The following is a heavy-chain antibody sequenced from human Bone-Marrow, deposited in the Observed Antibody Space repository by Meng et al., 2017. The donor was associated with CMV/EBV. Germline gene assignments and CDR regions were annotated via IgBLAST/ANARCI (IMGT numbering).Heavy chain of an antibody. CDR2: IYSGGDT. CDR3: AKNWGGWYWYFDL. D-gene: IGHD3-16*01. Sequence: GGSLRLSCAASGFTVSSNYMNWVRQAPGKGLEWVSVIYSGGDTYYADSVKGRFTISRDNSKSTLYLQMNSLRAEDTAVYYCAKNWGGWYWYFDLWGRGTLVTVSS. V-gene: IGHV3-53*01. CDR1: GFTVSSNY. J-gene: IGHJ2*01.